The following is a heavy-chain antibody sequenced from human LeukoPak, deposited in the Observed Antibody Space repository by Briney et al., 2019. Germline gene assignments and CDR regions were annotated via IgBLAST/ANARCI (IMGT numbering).Heavy chain of an antibody. D-gene: IGHD3-3*01. V-gene: IGHV1-18*01. Sequence: GESLKISFKASGYPFTSYGISWVRQAPGQGLAWMGWISAYNGNTNYAQKLQGRVTMTTDTSTSTAYMELRSLRSDDTAVYYCARGREGYYDFWSGYYTPLDFDYWGQGTLVTVSS. CDR1: GYPFTSYG. J-gene: IGHJ4*02. CDR3: ARGREGYYDFWSGYYTPLDFDY. CDR2: ISAYNGNT.